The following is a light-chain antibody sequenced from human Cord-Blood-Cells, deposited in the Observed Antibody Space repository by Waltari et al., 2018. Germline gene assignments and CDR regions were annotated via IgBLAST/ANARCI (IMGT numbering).Light chain of an antibody. J-gene: IGLJ3*02. Sequence: QYVLTQPPSVSGAPGQRVTISCTGSSSHIGAGYDVHWYQQLPGPAPNLLLFGNSNRPSGVPDRFSGSKSGTSASLAITGLQAEDEADYYCQSYDSSLSGVFGGGTKLTVL. CDR1: SSHIGAGYD. V-gene: IGLV1-40*01. CDR2: GNS. CDR3: QSYDSSLSGV.